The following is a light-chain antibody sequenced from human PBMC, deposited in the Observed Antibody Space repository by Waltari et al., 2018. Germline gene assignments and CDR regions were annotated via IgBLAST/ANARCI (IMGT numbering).Light chain of an antibody. CDR3: QTGGHGTWV. CDR2: VNSDGSH. J-gene: IGLJ3*02. V-gene: IGLV4-69*01. CDR1: SGHTSNV. Sequence: QLVLTQSPSASASLGASVKLTCPLSSGHTSNVIACLQQQPEKGPRNLMRVNSDGSHSRGDEIPDRFSGSSSGAERYLTSSSLQSEDEADYYCQTGGHGTWVFGGGTKLTVL.